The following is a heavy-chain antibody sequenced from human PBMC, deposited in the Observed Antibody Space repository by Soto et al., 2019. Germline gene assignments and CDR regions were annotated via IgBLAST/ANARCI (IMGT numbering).Heavy chain of an antibody. D-gene: IGHD1-26*01. V-gene: IGHV3-30*18. CDR1: GFSFGKYA. CDR3: AKDISSYSGGYTYYFDY. Sequence: QVQLVESGGGVVQPGRSLRLSCVASGFSFGKYAMHWVRQAPGKELEWVAVISHDGSKKYSADSVMGRFTISRDNSENTLFLQVNSVRGEDTAVYYCAKDISSYSGGYTYYFDYWGQGTLVIVSS. J-gene: IGHJ4*02. CDR2: ISHDGSKK.